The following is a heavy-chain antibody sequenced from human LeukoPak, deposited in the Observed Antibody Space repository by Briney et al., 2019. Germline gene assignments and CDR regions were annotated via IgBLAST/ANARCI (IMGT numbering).Heavy chain of an antibody. Sequence: GGSLRLSCAASGFTFSSYWMSWVRQALGKGLEWVANIKQDGSEKYYVDSVKGRFTISRDNAKNSLYLQMNSLRAEDTAVYYCARHAILGYCSGGSCYVPDAFDIWGQGTMVTVSS. D-gene: IGHD2-15*01. CDR2: IKQDGSEK. V-gene: IGHV3-7*01. CDR3: ARHAILGYCSGGSCYVPDAFDI. CDR1: GFTFSSYW. J-gene: IGHJ3*02.